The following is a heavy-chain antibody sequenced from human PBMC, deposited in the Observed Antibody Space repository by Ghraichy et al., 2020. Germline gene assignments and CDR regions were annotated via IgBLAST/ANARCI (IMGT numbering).Heavy chain of an antibody. CDR2: IYYSGST. V-gene: IGHV4-39*01. Sequence: SLTCTVSGGSISSSSYYWGWIRQPPGKGLEWIGSIYYSGSTYYNPSLKSRVTISVDTSKNQFSLKLSSVTAADTAVYYCASSRITIFGVVYGMDVWGQGTTVTVSS. D-gene: IGHD3-3*01. CDR3: ASSRITIFGVVYGMDV. J-gene: IGHJ6*02. CDR1: GGSISSSSYY.